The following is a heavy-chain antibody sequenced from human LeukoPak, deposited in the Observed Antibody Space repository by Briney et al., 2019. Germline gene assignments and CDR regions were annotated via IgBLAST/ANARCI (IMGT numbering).Heavy chain of an antibody. D-gene: IGHD3-10*01. Sequence: GRSLRLSCAASGFTFSSYGVHWVRQAPGKGLEWVAVISYDGSNKYYADSVKGRFTISRDNSKNTLYLQMNSLRAEDTAGYYCANPGRCVEFSGRFLDYWGQGTLVTVSS. CDR2: ISYDGSNK. V-gene: IGHV3-30*18. J-gene: IGHJ4*02. CDR1: GFTFSSYG. CDR3: ANPGRCVEFSGRFLDY.